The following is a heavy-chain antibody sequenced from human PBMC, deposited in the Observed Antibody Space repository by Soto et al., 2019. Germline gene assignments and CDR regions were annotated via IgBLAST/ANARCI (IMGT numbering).Heavy chain of an antibody. CDR1: GYSFTSYW. D-gene: IGHD2-15*01. CDR3: AKQQGVGVVAATRFDL. V-gene: IGHV5-51*01. J-gene: IGHJ5*02. Sequence: RESLKISCKGSGYSFTSYWIGWVRQMPGKGLEWMGIIYPGDSDTRYSPSFQGQVTISADKSISTAYLQWSSLKASDTAMYYCAKQQGVGVVAATRFDLWGQGNLVTLSS. CDR2: IYPGDSDT.